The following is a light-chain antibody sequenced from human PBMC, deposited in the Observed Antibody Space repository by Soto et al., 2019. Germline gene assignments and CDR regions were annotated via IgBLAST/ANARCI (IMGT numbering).Light chain of an antibody. V-gene: IGLV2-8*01. J-gene: IGLJ2*01. CDR1: SGDIGGYNY. CDR3: SSYVGTNTLV. Sequence: QLVLTQPPSASGSPGQSVTISCTGTSGDIGGYNYVSWYQQHPGKAPKLLIYEVSKRPSGVPDRFSGSKSGNTASLTVSGPQAEDEAEYYCSSYVGTNTLVFGGGTKVTVL. CDR2: EVS.